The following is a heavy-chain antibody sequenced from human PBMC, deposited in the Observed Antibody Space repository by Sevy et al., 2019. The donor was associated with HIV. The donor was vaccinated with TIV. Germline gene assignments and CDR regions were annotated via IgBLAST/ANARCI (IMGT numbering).Heavy chain of an antibody. V-gene: IGHV3-21*01. CDR1: GFTFSYDG. CDR2: ISSSSSYI. Sequence: GGSLRLSCAASGFTFSYDGLSWVRQAPGKGLEWVSSISSSSSYIYYADSVQGRFTISRDNAKNSLYLQMSSLGAEDTAVYYCAREGGVTGTTGGFDPWGQGTLVTVSS. CDR3: AREGGVTGTTGGFDP. J-gene: IGHJ5*02. D-gene: IGHD1-7*01.